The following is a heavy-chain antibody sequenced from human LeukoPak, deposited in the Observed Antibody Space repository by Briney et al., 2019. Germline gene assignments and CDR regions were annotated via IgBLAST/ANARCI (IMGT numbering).Heavy chain of an antibody. CDR3: ARGVPKRGSGSFNWFDP. V-gene: IGHV1-69*13. Sequence: SVKGSCKASGGTFSSYAISGVRQAPGQGLEWMGGIIPIFGTANYAQKFQGRVTITADESTSTAYMELSSLRSEDTAVYYCARGVPKRGSGSFNWFDPWGQGTLVTVSS. CDR1: GGTFSSYA. J-gene: IGHJ5*02. D-gene: IGHD3-10*01. CDR2: IIPIFGTA.